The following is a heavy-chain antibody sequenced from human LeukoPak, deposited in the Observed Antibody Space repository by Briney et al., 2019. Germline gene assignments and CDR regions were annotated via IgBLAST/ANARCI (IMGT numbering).Heavy chain of an antibody. CDR3: ARAATSMYYYDSSGYDH. CDR1: GYSISSGYY. D-gene: IGHD3-22*01. V-gene: IGHV4-38-2*01. CDR2: IYHSGST. Sequence: PSETLSLTCAVSGYSISSGYYWGWIRQPPGQGLEWIGSIYHSGSTYYNPSLKSRVTISVDTSKNQFSLKLSSVTAADTAVYYRARAATSMYYYDSSGYDHWGQGTLVTVSS. J-gene: IGHJ4*02.